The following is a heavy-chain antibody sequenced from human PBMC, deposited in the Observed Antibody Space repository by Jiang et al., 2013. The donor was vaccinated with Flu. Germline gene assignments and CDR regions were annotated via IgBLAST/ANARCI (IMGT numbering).Heavy chain of an antibody. J-gene: IGHJ6*02. CDR1: EYNFTAYA. V-gene: IGHV7-4-1*01. CDR2: INPTTGDA. D-gene: IGHD4/OR15-4a*01. Sequence: QSGSELRKPGASVEVSCKASEYNFTAYAMNWVRQAPGQGLEWLGWINPTTGDASYAPGFTGRFVFPLDTSVKTAYLQISRLQTEDTAVYFCARGGALDVWGQGTTVTVSS. CDR3: ARGGALDV.